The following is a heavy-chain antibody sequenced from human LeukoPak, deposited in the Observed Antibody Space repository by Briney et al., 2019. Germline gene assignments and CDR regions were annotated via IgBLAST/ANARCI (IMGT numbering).Heavy chain of an antibody. V-gene: IGHV5-10-1*01. J-gene: IGHJ6*01. Sequence: GESLRISCRGAGYSLISYRFTWVRQMPGKGLEWMGRFDPSDSYTDYSPSFQGHVTISADKSISPAYLQWSSLEASDTAIYYCARHAYYSGSRFGLVVWGERTTVTVSS. D-gene: IGHD6-19*01. CDR2: FDPSDSYT. CDR3: ARHAYYSGSRFGLVV. CDR1: GYSLISYR.